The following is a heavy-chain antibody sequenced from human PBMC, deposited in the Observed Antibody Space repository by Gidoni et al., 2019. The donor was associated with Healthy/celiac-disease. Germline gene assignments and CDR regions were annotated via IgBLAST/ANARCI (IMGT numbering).Heavy chain of an antibody. CDR1: GFTFSSYA. Sequence: EVQLLESGGGLVQPGGSLRLSCAASGFTFSSYAMSWVRQAPGKGLEWVSAISGSGGSTYYADSVKGRFTISRDNSKNTLYLQMNSLRAEDTAVYYCAKDLKQWLVPGNAFDIWGQGTMVTVSS. D-gene: IGHD6-19*01. J-gene: IGHJ3*02. CDR2: ISGSGGST. CDR3: AKDLKQWLVPGNAFDI. V-gene: IGHV3-23*01.